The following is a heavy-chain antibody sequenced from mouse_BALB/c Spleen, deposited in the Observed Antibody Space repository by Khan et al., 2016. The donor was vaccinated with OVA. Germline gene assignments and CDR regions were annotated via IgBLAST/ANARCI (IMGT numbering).Heavy chain of an antibody. CDR2: ITTYTGEP. V-gene: IGHV9-3-1*01. CDR1: GYSFTNYG. D-gene: IGHD2-10*01. J-gene: IGHJ4*01. CDR3: ARPPYFSYTLDH. Sequence: QIQLVQSGPELKKPGETVKISCKASGYSFTNYGMNWVKQSPGKPLKWMGWITTYTGEPTYADDFKGRFAFSLETSASTAYLQINNLKNEDTATYFCARPPYFSYTLDHWGQGTSVTVSS.